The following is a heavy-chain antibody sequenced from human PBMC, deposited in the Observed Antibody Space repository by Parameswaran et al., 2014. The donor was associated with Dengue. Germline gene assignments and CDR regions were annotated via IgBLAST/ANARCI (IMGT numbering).Heavy chain of an antibody. V-gene: IGHV3-23*01. Sequence: SNARWIRQPPGKGLEWVSAISGSGGSTYYADSVKGRFTISRDNSKNTLYLQMNSLRAEDTAVYYCAKDDGTGGAAGVLDYWGQGTLVTVSS. CDR3: AKDDGTGGAAGVLDY. CDR1: SNA. D-gene: IGHD6-13*01. CDR2: ISGSGGST. J-gene: IGHJ4*02.